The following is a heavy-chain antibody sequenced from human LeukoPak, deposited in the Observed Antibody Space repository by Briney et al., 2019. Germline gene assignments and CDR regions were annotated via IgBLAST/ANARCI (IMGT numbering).Heavy chain of an antibody. CDR2: IIPIFGTA. V-gene: IGHV1-69*13. J-gene: IGHJ6*02. CDR1: GYTFTGYY. D-gene: IGHD5-18*01. Sequence: SVKVSCKASGYTFTGYYMHWVRQAPGQGLEWMGGIIPIFGTANYAQKFQGRVTITADESTSTAYMEPSSLRSEDTAVYYCARDRDDSGYSYGGYYYYYGMDVWGQGTTVTVSS. CDR3: ARDRDDSGYSYGGYYYYYGMDV.